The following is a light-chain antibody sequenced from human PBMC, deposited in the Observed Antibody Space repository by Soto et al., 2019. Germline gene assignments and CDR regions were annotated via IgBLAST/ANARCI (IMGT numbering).Light chain of an antibody. CDR1: QGISNY. CDR2: AAS. CDR3: QKYNSAPWT. Sequence: DIQMTQSPSSLSASVGDRVTITCRASQGISNYLAWYQQKPGKVPRLMIYAASNLQSGVPSRFSGSGSGTDFTLTIRRLQPEDVATDYCQKYNSAPWTFGQGTKVEIK. J-gene: IGKJ1*01. V-gene: IGKV1-27*01.